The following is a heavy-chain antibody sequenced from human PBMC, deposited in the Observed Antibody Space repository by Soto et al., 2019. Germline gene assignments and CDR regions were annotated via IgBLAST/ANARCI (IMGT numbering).Heavy chain of an antibody. CDR2: ISHTGTT. CDR3: AGVISSRDEYFVY. Sequence: ASETLSLTCAVSGDSISGSQWWSWVRLPPGKGLEWIGEISHTGTTNYNPSLKSRVTMSVDKPKNQFSLNLTSVTAADMAVYYCAGVISSRDEYFVYWGPGTVVTVSS. CDR1: GDSISGSQW. V-gene: IGHV4-4*02. J-gene: IGHJ4*02. D-gene: IGHD2-2*01.